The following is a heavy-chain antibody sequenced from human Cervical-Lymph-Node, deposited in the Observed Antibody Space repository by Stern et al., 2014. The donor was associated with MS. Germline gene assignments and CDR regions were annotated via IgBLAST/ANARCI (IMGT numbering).Heavy chain of an antibody. CDR1: GGSISTVGYY. CDR2: SYHSRST. Sequence: QVQLQESGPGLVKPSQTLSLTCSVSGGSISTVGYYWTWIRHHPGKGLEWICYSYHSRSTYYIPSLNRRASISVDTSKNQFSLNVTSVTAADTALYYCARSDRLWGSFDYWGQGTLVTVSS. CDR3: ARSDRLWGSFDY. V-gene: IGHV4-31*03. D-gene: IGHD3-16*01. J-gene: IGHJ4*02.